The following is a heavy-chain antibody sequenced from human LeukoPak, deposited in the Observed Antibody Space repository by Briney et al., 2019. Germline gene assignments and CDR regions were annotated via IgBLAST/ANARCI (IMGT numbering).Heavy chain of an antibody. J-gene: IGHJ4*02. D-gene: IGHD3-22*01. V-gene: IGHV4-59*08. Sequence: SETLSLTCTVSGGSISSYYWSWIRQPPGNGLEWIGYIYYSGSTNYNPSLKSRVTILVDTSKNQFSLNLSSVTAADTAVYYCARSDSSGYYAYWGQGTLVTVSS. CDR3: ARSDSSGYYAY. CDR1: GGSISSYY. CDR2: IYYSGST.